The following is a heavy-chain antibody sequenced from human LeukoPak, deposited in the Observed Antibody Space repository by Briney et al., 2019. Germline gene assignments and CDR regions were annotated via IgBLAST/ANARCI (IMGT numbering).Heavy chain of an antibody. D-gene: IGHD4-17*01. J-gene: IGHJ6*03. V-gene: IGHV1-46*01. CDR1: GYTFTSYY. CDR2: INPSGGST. CDR3: ARSYGDLNLYYYYYMDV. Sequence: ASVKVSCKASGYTFTSYYMHWVRQAPGQGLEWMEIINPSGGSTSYAQKFQGRVTMTRDTSTSTVYMELSSLRSEDTAVYYCARSYGDLNLYYYYYMDVWGKGTTVTISS.